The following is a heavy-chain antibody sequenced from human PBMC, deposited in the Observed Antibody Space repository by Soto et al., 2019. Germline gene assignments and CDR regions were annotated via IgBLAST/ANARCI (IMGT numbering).Heavy chain of an antibody. D-gene: IGHD1-1*01. J-gene: IGHJ1*01. V-gene: IGHV4-30-4*01. CDR1: SDSINSGDFF. CDR3: ARERASDRNRPFHP. Sequence: PSETLSLTCAVSSDSINSGDFFWSWIRQPPGRALEWIASISHTGSTYYNPSLKGRVAIRVDTSWKQFSLKMLSVTAADTAVYYCARERASDRNRPFHPWGQGALVTVSS. CDR2: ISHTGST.